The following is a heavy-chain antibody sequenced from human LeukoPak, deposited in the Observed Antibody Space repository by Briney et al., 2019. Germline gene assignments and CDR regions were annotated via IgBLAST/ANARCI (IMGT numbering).Heavy chain of an antibody. Sequence: SETLSLTCTVSGGSVSSGSYYWSWLRQPPGKGLEWIGYIYYSGSTNYSPSLKSRLTISVDTSKNQFSLKLSSVTAADTAVYYCARDHCSSTSCHPWFDPWGQGTLVTVSS. CDR2: IYYSGST. CDR1: GGSVSSGSYY. V-gene: IGHV4-61*01. D-gene: IGHD2-2*01. CDR3: ARDHCSSTSCHPWFDP. J-gene: IGHJ5*02.